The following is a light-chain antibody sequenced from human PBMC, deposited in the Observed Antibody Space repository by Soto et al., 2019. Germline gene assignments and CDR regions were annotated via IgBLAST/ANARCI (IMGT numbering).Light chain of an antibody. CDR1: SSDIGGYNY. V-gene: IGLV2-14*01. J-gene: IGLJ2*01. CDR3: SSYTSSSTLVV. Sequence: QSALTQPASVSASPGQSITIPCTGTSSDIGGYNYVSWYQQSPGKAPKLLIFDVTNRPSGVSNRFSGSKSGNTASLTISGLQAXXEAIYYCSSYTSSSTLVVFGGGTKLTVL. CDR2: DVT.